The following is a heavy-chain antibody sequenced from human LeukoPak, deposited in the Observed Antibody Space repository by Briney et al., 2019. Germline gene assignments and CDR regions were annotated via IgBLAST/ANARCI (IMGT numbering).Heavy chain of an antibody. CDR3: ARHMGANLYYGMDV. Sequence: SETLSLTCTVSGGSISSYYWSWIRQPPGKGLEWIGSIYYSGSTYYNPSLKSRVTISVDTSKNQFSLKLSSVTAADTAVYYCARHMGANLYYGMDVWGQGTTVTVSS. D-gene: IGHD1-26*01. CDR2: IYYSGST. J-gene: IGHJ6*02. V-gene: IGHV4-39*01. CDR1: GGSISSYY.